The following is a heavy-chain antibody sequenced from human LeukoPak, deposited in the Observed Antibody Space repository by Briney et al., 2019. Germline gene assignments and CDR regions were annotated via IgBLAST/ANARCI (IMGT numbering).Heavy chain of an antibody. CDR1: GYSFTAYW. V-gene: IGHV5-51*01. CDR2: TYPGDSNT. CDR3: ARHPQRSGWSHFDY. D-gene: IGHD6-19*01. Sequence: GESLKISCKVSGYSFTAYWIGWVRQMPGMGLEWVAITYPGDSNTVYSPSFQGQVTISADTSISTAYLQWNSLRASDTAMYFCARHPQRSGWSHFDYWGQGTLVTVSP. J-gene: IGHJ4*02.